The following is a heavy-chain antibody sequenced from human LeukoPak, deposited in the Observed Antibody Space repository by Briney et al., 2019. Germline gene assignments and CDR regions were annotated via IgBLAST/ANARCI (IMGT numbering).Heavy chain of an antibody. CDR2: ISSSSYI. J-gene: IGHJ4*02. CDR1: GFTFSSYS. V-gene: IGHV3-21*01. Sequence: GGSLRLSCAASGFTFSSYSINWVRQAPGKGLEWVSSISSSSYIYYADSVKGRFTISRVNAKNSLYLQMNSLRAEDTAVYYCARESGSASFDYWGQGTLVTVSS. CDR3: ARESGSASFDY. D-gene: IGHD6-19*01.